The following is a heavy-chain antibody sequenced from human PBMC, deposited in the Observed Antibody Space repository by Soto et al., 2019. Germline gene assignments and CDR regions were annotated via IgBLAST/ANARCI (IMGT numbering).Heavy chain of an antibody. CDR2: IYYSGST. CDR3: ARLRPKTYYYFDY. J-gene: IGHJ4*02. Sequence: SETLSLTCTVSGGSISSYYWSWIRQPPGKGLEWIGYIYYSGSTNYNPSLKSRVTISVDTSKNQFSLKLSSVTAADTAVYYCARLRPKTYYYFDYWGQGTLVTVSS. CDR1: GGSISSYY. V-gene: IGHV4-59*08.